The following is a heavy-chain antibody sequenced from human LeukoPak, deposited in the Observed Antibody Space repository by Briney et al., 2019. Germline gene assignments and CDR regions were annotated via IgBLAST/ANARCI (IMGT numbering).Heavy chain of an antibody. J-gene: IGHJ4*02. D-gene: IGHD3-3*01. Sequence: GGSLRLSCAASGFTFSSYAMHWVRQAPGKGLEWVAVISYDGSNKYYADSVKGRFTISRDNSKNTLYLQMNSLRAEDTAVYYCARGYYDFWSGYYIEDYWGQGTLVTVSS. CDR1: GFTFSSYA. CDR2: ISYDGSNK. CDR3: ARGYYDFWSGYYIEDY. V-gene: IGHV3-30-3*01.